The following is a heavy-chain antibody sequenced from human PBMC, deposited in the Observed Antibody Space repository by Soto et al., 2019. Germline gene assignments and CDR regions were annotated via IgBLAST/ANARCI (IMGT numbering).Heavy chain of an antibody. CDR3: ARERTNIAAAGTPLPLDV. J-gene: IGHJ6*04. V-gene: IGHV3-66*01. CDR1: GFTVSSNY. Sequence: GGSLRLSCAASGFTVSSNYMSWVRQAPGKGLEWVSVIHSGGSTYYADSVKGRFTISRDNSKNTLYLQMNSLRAEDTAVYYCARERTNIAAAGTPLPLDVWGKGTTVTVSS. D-gene: IGHD6-13*01. CDR2: IHSGGST.